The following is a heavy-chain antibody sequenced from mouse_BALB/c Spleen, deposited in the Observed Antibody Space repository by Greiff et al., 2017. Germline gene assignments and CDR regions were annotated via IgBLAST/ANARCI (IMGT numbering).Heavy chain of an antibody. CDR3: ARDISSPPFAH. J-gene: IGHJ3*01. Sequence: EVKLQESGPGLVKPSQSLSLTCSVTGYSITSGYYWNWIRQFPGNKLEWMGYISYDGSNNYNPSLKNRISLTRDTSKNQFFLKLNSVTTEDTATYNCARDISSPPFAHWGQGTLVTVSA. CDR2: ISYDGSN. CDR1: GYSITSGYY. V-gene: IGHV3-6*02. D-gene: IGHD6-1*01.